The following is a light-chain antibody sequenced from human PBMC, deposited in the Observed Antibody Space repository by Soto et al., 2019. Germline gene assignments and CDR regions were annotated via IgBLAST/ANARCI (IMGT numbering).Light chain of an antibody. CDR1: QGISSY. V-gene: IGKV1-9*01. CDR3: QQLNTYPLT. CDR2: AAS. J-gene: IGKJ4*01. Sequence: DIQLTQYPSFLSASVGNRVTITCRASQGISSYLAWYQQKPGKAPKLLICAASTLQSGVPSRFSGSESGTEFTLTISSLQPEDFATYYCQQLNTYPLTFGGGTKVDIK.